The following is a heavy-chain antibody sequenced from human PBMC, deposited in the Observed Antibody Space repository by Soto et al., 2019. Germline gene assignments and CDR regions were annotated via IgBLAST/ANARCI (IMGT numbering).Heavy chain of an antibody. J-gene: IGHJ6*01. Sequence: SETLSLTCSVSGYSVTSSDYYWAWIRQPPGKGLEWIGSMFYSGLTYYNPSLKSRVTLSVDTSKNQFSVRLSSVTAADTAVYYCAPLSVSLSGPYGIHVWRQGTTVTVSS. CDR3: APLSVSLSGPYGIHV. CDR2: MFYSGLT. CDR1: GYSVTSSDYY. V-gene: IGHV4-39*01. D-gene: IGHD2-15*01.